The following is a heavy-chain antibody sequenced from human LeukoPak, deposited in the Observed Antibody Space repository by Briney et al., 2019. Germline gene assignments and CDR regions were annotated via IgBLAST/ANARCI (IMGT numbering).Heavy chain of an antibody. D-gene: IGHD3-22*01. Sequence: ASVKVSCKASGYTFTSYDINWVRQATGQGLEWMGWMNPNSGNTGYAQKFQGRVTMTMNTSISTAYMELRSLRSDDTAVYYCAREYYYDSSGLDYWGQGTLVTVSS. CDR1: GYTFTSYD. CDR2: MNPNSGNT. V-gene: IGHV1-8*01. J-gene: IGHJ4*02. CDR3: AREYYYDSSGLDY.